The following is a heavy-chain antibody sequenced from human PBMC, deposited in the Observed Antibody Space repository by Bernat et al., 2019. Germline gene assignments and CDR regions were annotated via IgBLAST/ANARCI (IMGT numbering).Heavy chain of an antibody. J-gene: IGHJ4*02. Sequence: QVQLVESGGGVVQPGRSLRLSCAASGFTFSSYGMHWVRQAPGKGLEWVAVISYDGSNKYYADSVKGRFTISRDNSKNTLYLQMNSLRAEDTAVYYCASPVSGQNDYWGQGTLVTVSS. CDR1: GFTFSSYG. CDR2: ISYDGSNK. D-gene: IGHD2-15*01. CDR3: ASPVSGQNDY. V-gene: IGHV3-30*03.